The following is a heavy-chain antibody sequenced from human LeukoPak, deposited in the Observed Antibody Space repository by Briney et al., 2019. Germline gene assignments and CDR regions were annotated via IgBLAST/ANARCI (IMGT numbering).Heavy chain of an antibody. V-gene: IGHV3-23*01. D-gene: IGHD4-23*01. Sequence: QAGGSLRLSCAASGVTFSRYAMSWGRQALGKGLEWVSAISGSGGSTYYADSVKGRFTISRDNSKNTLYLQMNSLRAEDTAVYYCAKGEAMTTVVPIDYWGQGTLVTVSS. CDR1: GVTFSRYA. CDR3: AKGEAMTTVVPIDY. CDR2: ISGSGGST. J-gene: IGHJ4*02.